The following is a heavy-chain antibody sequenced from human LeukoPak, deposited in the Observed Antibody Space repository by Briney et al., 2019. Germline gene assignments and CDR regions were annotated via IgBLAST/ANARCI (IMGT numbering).Heavy chain of an antibody. J-gene: IGHJ5*02. CDR1: GGSISSYY. CDR2: INHSGSI. D-gene: IGHD3-9*01. Sequence: SETLSLTCTVSGGSISSYYWSWIRQPPGKGLEWIGEINHSGSINYNPSLKSRVTISVDTSKNQFSLKLSSVTAADTAVYYCARGRYHIGFRNWFDPLGPGNPGHRLL. V-gene: IGHV4-34*01. CDR3: ARGRYHIGFRNWFDP.